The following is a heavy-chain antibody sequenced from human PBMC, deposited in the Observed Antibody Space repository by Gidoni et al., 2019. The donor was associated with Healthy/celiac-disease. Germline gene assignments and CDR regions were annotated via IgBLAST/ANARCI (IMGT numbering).Heavy chain of an antibody. CDR1: GFTFSCHA. Sequence: EVQLLESGGSLVQPGGSLRPPCAASGFTFSCHAMSWVRQAPGKGLEWVSAISGSGGSKYYADSVKGRVTISRDNSKNTLYRKRNSLRAEDTAVYYCAKGADIVLMVYAMSFDYWGQGTLVTVSS. D-gene: IGHD2-8*01. CDR3: AKGADIVLMVYAMSFDY. CDR2: ISGSGGSK. J-gene: IGHJ4*02. V-gene: IGHV3-23*01.